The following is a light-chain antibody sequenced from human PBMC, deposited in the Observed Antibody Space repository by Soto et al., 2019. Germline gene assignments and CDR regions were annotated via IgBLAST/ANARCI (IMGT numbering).Light chain of an antibody. CDR3: GSWDSSLSAYV. CDR1: SXNIGGNS. Sequence: QSVLTQPRSVSAAPGQKVTISCSGSSXNIGGNSVSWYQQLPGTAPKLLIYDDNKRPSGIPDRFSGSKSGTSATLGITGFQTGDEADYYCGSWDSSLSAYVFGTGTKVTVL. CDR2: DDN. J-gene: IGLJ1*01. V-gene: IGLV1-51*01.